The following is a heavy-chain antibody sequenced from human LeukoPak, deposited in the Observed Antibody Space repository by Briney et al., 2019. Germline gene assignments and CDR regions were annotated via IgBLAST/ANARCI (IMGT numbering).Heavy chain of an antibody. CDR1: GSSFSSYA. D-gene: IGHD2-2*01. J-gene: IGHJ5*02. V-gene: IGHV3-23*01. CDR2: ISGTGGST. Sequence: GGSLRLSCVTSGSSFSSYAMNWVRQAPGKGLEWVSAISGTGGSTYYADSVKGRFTISRDNSKSTLYLQMNSLRAEDTARYYCAKDRHAPGRFCSSTTCFPFDLWGQGTLVTVSS. CDR3: AKDRHAPGRFCSSTTCFPFDL.